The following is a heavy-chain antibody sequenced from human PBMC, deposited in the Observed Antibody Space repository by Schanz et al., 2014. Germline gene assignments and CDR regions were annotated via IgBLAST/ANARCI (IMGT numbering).Heavy chain of an antibody. CDR2: IWSDGSTK. CDR3: ARAHGNNWYGKGLDS. D-gene: IGHD1-1*01. J-gene: IGHJ4*02. CDR1: GFAFSVYG. V-gene: IGHV3-33*01. Sequence: QVQMVESGGGVVQPGRSLRLSCAASGFAFSVYGMHWVRQAPGKGPEWVAVIWSDGSTKYYADSVKGRFTISRDNSKNTLDLQMNSLRAADTAVYFCARAHGNNWYGKGLDSWGQGTQVTVSS.